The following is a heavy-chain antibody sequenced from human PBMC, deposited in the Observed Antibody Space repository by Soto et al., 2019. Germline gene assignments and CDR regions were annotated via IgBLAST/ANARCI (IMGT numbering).Heavy chain of an antibody. V-gene: IGHV5-51*01. J-gene: IGHJ5*02. CDR1: GYSFTSYW. CDR3: ARGYCTTTICDPWFDP. Sequence: GESLTISCKGSGYSFTSYWIAWVRQMPGKGLEWMGIIYPGDSDTRYSPSFQGQVTISADKSITTAYLQWSSLKASDTAMYYCARGYCTTTICDPWFDPWGQGTLVTVSS. D-gene: IGHD2-2*01. CDR2: IYPGDSDT.